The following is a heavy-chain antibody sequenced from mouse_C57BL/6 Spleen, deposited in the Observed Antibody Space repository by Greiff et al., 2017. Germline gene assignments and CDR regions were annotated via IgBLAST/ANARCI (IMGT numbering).Heavy chain of an antibody. V-gene: IGHV1-15*01. J-gene: IGHJ2*01. D-gene: IGHD2-5*01. CDR2: IDPETGGT. CDR1: GYTFTDYE. Sequence: QVQLQQSGAELVRPGASVTLSCKASGYTFTDYEMHWVKQTPVHGLEWIGAIDPETGGTAYNQKFKGKAILTADKSSSTAYMELRSLTSEDSAVYYCTRDAYSNYLLFDYWGQGTTLTVSS. CDR3: TRDAYSNYLLFDY.